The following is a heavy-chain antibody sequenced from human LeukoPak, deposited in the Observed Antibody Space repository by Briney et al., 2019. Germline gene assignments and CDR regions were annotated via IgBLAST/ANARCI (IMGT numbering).Heavy chain of an antibody. CDR1: GYTFTSYY. D-gene: IGHD6-13*01. Sequence: ASVKVSCKASGYTFTSYYMRWVRQAPGQGLEWMGIINPSGGSTSYAQKFQGRVTMTRDTSTSTVYMELSSLRSEDTAVYYCARDFGSSSDTLGWFDPWGQGTLVTVSS. J-gene: IGHJ5*02. CDR3: ARDFGSSSDTLGWFDP. V-gene: IGHV1-46*01. CDR2: INPSGGST.